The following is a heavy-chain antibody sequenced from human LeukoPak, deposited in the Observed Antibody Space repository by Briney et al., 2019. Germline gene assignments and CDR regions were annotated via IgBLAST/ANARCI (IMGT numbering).Heavy chain of an antibody. V-gene: IGHV4-59*01. Sequence: SETLSLTCSVSGGSISPYYWSWVRQPPGKGLEWIGNIYYSGSTDSNPSLKSRVTFSVDTSKNQFSLKLSSVTAADTAMYYCARGQRGLPYWGQGTLVTVSS. D-gene: IGHD3/OR15-3a*01. CDR2: IYYSGST. CDR1: GGSISPYY. CDR3: ARGQRGLPY. J-gene: IGHJ4*02.